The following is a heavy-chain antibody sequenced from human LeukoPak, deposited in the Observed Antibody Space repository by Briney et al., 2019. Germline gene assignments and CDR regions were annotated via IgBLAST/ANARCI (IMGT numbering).Heavy chain of an antibody. CDR2: INHSGST. D-gene: IGHD6-13*01. J-gene: IGHJ4*02. CDR1: GGSFSGYY. Sequence: KPSETLSLTCAVYGGSFSGYYWSWIRQPPGKGLEWIGEINHSGSTNYNPSLKSRVTISVDTSKNQFSLKLSSVTAADTAVYYCARVWMLAAAGTLDYWGQGTLVTVSS. CDR3: ARVWMLAAAGTLDY. V-gene: IGHV4-34*01.